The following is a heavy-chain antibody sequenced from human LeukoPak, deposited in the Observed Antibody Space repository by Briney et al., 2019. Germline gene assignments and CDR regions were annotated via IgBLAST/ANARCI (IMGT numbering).Heavy chain of an antibody. J-gene: IGHJ4*02. D-gene: IGHD6-6*01. V-gene: IGHV4-4*07. CDR1: GGSTSSYY. CDR2: MCTSGST. Sequence: PSETLSLTCTVSGGSTSSYYGSWIRQSAGKGLEWIGRMCTSGSTNNNPSLKSRVTMSLDTSKNQFSLNLSSVTAADTAVYYCAREGGEQLARGFDYWGQGTLVTVSS. CDR3: AREGGEQLARGFDY.